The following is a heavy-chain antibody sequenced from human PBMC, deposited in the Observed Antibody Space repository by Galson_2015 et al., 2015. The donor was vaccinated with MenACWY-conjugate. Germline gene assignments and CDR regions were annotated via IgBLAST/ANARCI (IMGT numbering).Heavy chain of an antibody. D-gene: IGHD5-18*01. CDR2: IIPILAIA. CDR1: GGTFSSYT. CDR3: ARDFSRVIRSSYGPPLYFDY. V-gene: IGHV1-69*04. Sequence: SVKVSCKAPGGTFSSYTISWVRQAPGQGLEWMGRIIPILAIADYAQNFQGRVTITADKSTSTAYMELSSLRSEDTAVYYCARDFSRVIRSSYGPPLYFDYWGQGILVAVSS. J-gene: IGHJ4*02.